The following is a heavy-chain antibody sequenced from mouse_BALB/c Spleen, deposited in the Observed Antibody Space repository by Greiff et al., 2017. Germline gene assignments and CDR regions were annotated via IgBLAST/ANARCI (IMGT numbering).Heavy chain of an antibody. V-gene: IGHV1-82*01. CDR3: ARSSYYYGSSWYFDV. Sequence: QVQLQQSGPELVKPGASVKISCKASGYAFSSSWMNWVKQRPGQGLEWIGRIYPGDGDTNYNGKFKGKATLTADKSSSTAYMQLSSLTSVDSAVYFCARSSYYYGSSWYFDVWGAGTTVTVSS. D-gene: IGHD1-1*01. CDR1: GYAFSSSW. J-gene: IGHJ1*01. CDR2: IYPGDGDT.